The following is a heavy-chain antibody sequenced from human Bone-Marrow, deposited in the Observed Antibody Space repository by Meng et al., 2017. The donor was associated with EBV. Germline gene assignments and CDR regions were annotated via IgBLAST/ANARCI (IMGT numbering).Heavy chain of an antibody. V-gene: IGHV4-30-4*01. Sequence: QGQVQEAGPGRVKPSQTLSSPCAVFGGSLSTGYYYWTWIRQPPGKGLEWIGYMYSNGITYYNPSLKSRVTISGDSSKNQFSLKLTSVTAADTAVYFCARGSSFCSGGSCFENWGQGTLVTVSS. CDR2: MYSNGIT. CDR3: ARGSSFCSGGSCFEN. CDR1: GGSLSTGYYY. D-gene: IGHD2-15*01. J-gene: IGHJ4*02.